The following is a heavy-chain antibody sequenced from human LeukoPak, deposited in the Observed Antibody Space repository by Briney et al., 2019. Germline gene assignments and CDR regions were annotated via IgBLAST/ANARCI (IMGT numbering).Heavy chain of an antibody. CDR2: IWYDGSNK. D-gene: IGHD4-11*01. J-gene: IGHJ4*02. CDR1: GFTFSSYE. V-gene: IGHV3-33*06. Sequence: GGSLRLSCAASGFTFSSYEMNWVRQAPGKGLEWVAVIWYDGSNKYYADSVKGRFTISRDNSKNTLYLQMNSLRAEDTAVYYCAKDDGLHNFDYWGQGTLVTVSS. CDR3: AKDDGLHNFDY.